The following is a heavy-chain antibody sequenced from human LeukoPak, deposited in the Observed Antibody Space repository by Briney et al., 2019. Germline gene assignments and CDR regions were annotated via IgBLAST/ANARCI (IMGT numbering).Heavy chain of an antibody. CDR3: ARITFVVEGYGMDV. Sequence: PSETLSLTCNVSGGSISGYHWSWIRQPPGKGLEWLGYIYYSGSSNYNPSLKSRVTISVDTSKNQFSLSLSSVTAADTAVYYCARITFVVEGYGMDVWGQGTTVTVSS. CDR1: GGSISGYH. D-gene: IGHD2-21*01. J-gene: IGHJ6*02. CDR2: IYYSGSS. V-gene: IGHV4-59*08.